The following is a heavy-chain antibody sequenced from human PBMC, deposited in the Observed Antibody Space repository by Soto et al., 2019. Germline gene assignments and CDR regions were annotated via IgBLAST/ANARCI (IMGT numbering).Heavy chain of an antibody. Sequence: PRLSCAASGFTFSSYGMHWVRQAPGKGLEWVAVISYDGSNKYYADSVKGRFTISRDNSKNTLYLQMNSLRAEDTAVYYCAKDSSGSYYTQFDYWGQGTLVTVSS. CDR1: GFTFSSYG. CDR3: AKDSSGSYYTQFDY. J-gene: IGHJ4*02. D-gene: IGHD1-26*01. CDR2: ISYDGSNK. V-gene: IGHV3-30*18.